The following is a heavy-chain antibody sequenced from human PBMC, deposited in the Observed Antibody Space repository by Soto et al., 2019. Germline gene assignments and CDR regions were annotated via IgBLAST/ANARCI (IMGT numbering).Heavy chain of an antibody. Sequence: GGSLRLSCAATGFTFSDYYMSRIRQAPGKGLEWVSYISSSGSTIYYADSVKGRFTISRDNAKNSLYLQMNSLRAEDTAVYYCARDGWFGELGFDYWGQGTLVTVSS. V-gene: IGHV3-11*01. J-gene: IGHJ4*02. CDR3: ARDGWFGELGFDY. CDR2: ISSSGSTI. CDR1: GFTFSDYY. D-gene: IGHD3-10*01.